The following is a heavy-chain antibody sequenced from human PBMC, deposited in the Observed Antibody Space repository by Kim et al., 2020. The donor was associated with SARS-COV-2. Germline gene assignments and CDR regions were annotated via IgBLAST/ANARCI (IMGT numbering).Heavy chain of an antibody. CDR2: INPSGGST. J-gene: IGHJ5*02. Sequence: ASVKVSCKASGYTFTSYYMHWVRQAPGQGLEWMGIINPSGGSTSYAQKFQGRVTMTRDTSTSTVYMELSSLRSEDTAVYYCAREGRGGSYPLSGWFDPWGQGTLVTVSS. CDR1: GYTFTSYY. CDR3: AREGRGGSYPLSGWFDP. D-gene: IGHD1-26*01. V-gene: IGHV1-46*01.